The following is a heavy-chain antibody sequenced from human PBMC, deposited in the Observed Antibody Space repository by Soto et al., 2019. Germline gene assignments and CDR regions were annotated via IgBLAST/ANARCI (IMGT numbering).Heavy chain of an antibody. J-gene: IGHJ6*02. CDR3: AKVQSSGWQNFYYYGMDV. Sequence: EVQLVESGGGLVKPGGSLRLSCAASGFTFSSYAMSWVRQAPGKGLEWVSGISGSGGSTYYADSVKGRFTISRDNSKNTLYLQMNSLRAEDTAVYYCAKVQSSGWQNFYYYGMDVWGQGTTVTVSS. CDR2: ISGSGGST. V-gene: IGHV3-23*04. D-gene: IGHD6-19*01. CDR1: GFTFSSYA.